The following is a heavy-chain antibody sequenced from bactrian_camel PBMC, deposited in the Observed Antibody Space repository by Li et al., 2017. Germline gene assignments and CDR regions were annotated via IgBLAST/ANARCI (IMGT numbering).Heavy chain of an antibody. CDR1: GYRTCEYD. J-gene: IGHJ4*01. CDR3: AAHGSSSGCYSSHENYDA. V-gene: IGHV3S53*01. Sequence: HVQLVESGGGSVKAGGSLRLSCVASGYRTCEYDMSWHRQVPGGDRAFVAGIKRGAVAPYADSVKGRFTISQDKTKNTIDLQMDVLRPEDTGMYYCAAHGSSSGCYSSHENYDAWGRGTQVTVST. CDR2: IKRGAVA. D-gene: IGHD3*01.